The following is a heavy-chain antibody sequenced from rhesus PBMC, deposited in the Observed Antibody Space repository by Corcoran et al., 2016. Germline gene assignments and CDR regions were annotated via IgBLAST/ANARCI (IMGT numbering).Heavy chain of an antibody. D-gene: IGHD6S26*01. CDR3: ARVGYSSGWSSWYFDL. V-gene: IGHV4-160*01. CDR2: IYGSSGRT. CDR1: AYSISSNY. J-gene: IGHJ2*01. Sequence: QVQLQASGPVLVQPSETLSLTCAVSAYSISSNYCSWIRQPPATGLAWIGYIYGSSGRTDYNPSLKSRVTISTDTSKNQFSLKLSSVTAADTAVYYCARVGYSSGWSSWYFDLWGPGTPITISS.